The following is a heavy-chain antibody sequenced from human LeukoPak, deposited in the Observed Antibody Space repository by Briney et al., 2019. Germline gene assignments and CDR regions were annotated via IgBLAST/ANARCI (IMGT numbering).Heavy chain of an antibody. CDR3: ARGGKQWLVPYYYYGMDV. CDR2: IFYSGST. CDR1: GGSISSYY. V-gene: IGHV4-59*12. Sequence: SETLSLTCTVSGGSISSYYWGWIRQPPGQGLEWIGYIFYSGSTNYNPSLRSRVTISVDTSKNQFSLKLSSVTAADTAVYYCARGGKQWLVPYYYYGMDVWGQGTTVTVSS. D-gene: IGHD6-19*01. J-gene: IGHJ6*02.